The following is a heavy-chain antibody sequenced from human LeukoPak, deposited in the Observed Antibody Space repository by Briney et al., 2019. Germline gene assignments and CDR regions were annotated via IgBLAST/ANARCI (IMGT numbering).Heavy chain of an antibody. CDR3: ARSHGLY. J-gene: IGHJ4*02. V-gene: IGHV4-59*01. Sequence: PSETLSLTCTVSADCFSGYLWAWIRQPPGKGLEWIGYVSDSGSTNYNPSLKSRPSISLDTAKNQFSLKLRSVTAADTAVYYCARSHGLYWGQGTLVTVSS. CDR2: VSDSGST. CDR1: ADCFSGYL.